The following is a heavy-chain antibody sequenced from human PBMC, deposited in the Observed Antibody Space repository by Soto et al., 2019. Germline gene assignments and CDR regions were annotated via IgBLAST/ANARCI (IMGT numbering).Heavy chain of an antibody. Sequence: GGSLRLSCAASGFTFSSYDMHWVRQATGKGLEWVSAIGTAGDTYYPGSVKGRFTISRENAKNSLYLQMNSLRAGDTAVYYCARGLAVAAAGTGHYYYYGMAVWGQGTTVTVSS. D-gene: IGHD6-13*01. CDR3: ARGLAVAAAGTGHYYYYGMAV. V-gene: IGHV3-13*01. CDR1: GFTFSSYD. J-gene: IGHJ6*02. CDR2: IGTAGDT.